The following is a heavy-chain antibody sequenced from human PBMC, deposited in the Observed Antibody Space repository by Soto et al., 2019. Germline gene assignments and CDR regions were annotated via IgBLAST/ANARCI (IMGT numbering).Heavy chain of an antibody. Sequence: SETLSLTCTVSCGSISSYYWSWIRQPPGKGLEWIGYIYYSGSTNYNPSLKSRVTISVDTSKNQFSLKLSSVTAADTAVYYCVREVVLRFLEWPFPDVWGQGTTVTVSS. V-gene: IGHV4-59*01. J-gene: IGHJ6*02. CDR1: CGSISSYY. D-gene: IGHD3-3*01. CDR3: VREVVLRFLEWPFPDV. CDR2: IYYSGST.